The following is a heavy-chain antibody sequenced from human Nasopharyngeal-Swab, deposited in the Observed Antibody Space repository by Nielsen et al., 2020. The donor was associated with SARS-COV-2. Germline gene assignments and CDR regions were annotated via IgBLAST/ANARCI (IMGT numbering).Heavy chain of an antibody. CDR3: VGSSWYGDYYYYYGMDV. Sequence: SEPLSLTCTVSGSSISSSSYYWGWIRQPPGKGLEWIGSIYYSGSTYYNPSLKSRVTISVDTSKNQFSLKLSSVTAADTAVYYCVGSSWYGDYYYYYGMDVWGQGTTVTVSS. V-gene: IGHV4-39*07. CDR2: IYYSGST. D-gene: IGHD6-13*01. J-gene: IGHJ6*02. CDR1: GSSISSSSYY.